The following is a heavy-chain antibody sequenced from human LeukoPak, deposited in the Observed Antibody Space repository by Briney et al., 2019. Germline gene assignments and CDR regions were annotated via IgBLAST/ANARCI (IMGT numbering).Heavy chain of an antibody. CDR2: INPNSGGT. Sequence: ASVKVSCKASGYTFTGYYMHWVRQAPGQGLEWMGWINPNSGGTNYAQKFQGRVTMTRDTSISTAYMELSRLRSDDTAVYYCARSGRSSGRYGYYYYYMDVWGKGTTVTISS. V-gene: IGHV1-2*02. J-gene: IGHJ6*03. CDR1: GYTFTGYY. D-gene: IGHD6-19*01. CDR3: ARSGRSSGRYGYYYYYMDV.